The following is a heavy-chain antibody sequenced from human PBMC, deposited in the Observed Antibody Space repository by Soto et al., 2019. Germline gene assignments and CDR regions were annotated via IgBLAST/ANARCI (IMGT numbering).Heavy chain of an antibody. V-gene: IGHV1-18*01. CDR2: ISGYNGNT. CDR3: ASEAAAGTLDY. J-gene: IGHJ4*02. CDR1: GYTFTSYG. D-gene: IGHD6-13*01. Sequence: QVQLVQSGAEVKKPGASVKVSCKASGYTFTSYGISWVRQAPGQGREWRGWISGYNGNTNYAQKLQGRVTLPTDRSTSTAYTELRRLRSNDTAVYYCASEAAAGTLDYWGQGTLVTVSS.